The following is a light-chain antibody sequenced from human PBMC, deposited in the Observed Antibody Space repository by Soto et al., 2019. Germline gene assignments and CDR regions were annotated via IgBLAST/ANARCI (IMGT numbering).Light chain of an antibody. CDR3: LQHNTYPIT. J-gene: IGKJ5*01. CDR1: QGIKND. CDR2: AAS. V-gene: IGKV1-17*01. Sequence: IQITQSPSSLSASVGDRIIITCRASQGIKNDLCWYQQKTGKAPKRLIHAASSLQSGVPSRFSGSGSGTEFTLTIISLQPEDFATYYCLQHNTYPITFGQGTRLEIK.